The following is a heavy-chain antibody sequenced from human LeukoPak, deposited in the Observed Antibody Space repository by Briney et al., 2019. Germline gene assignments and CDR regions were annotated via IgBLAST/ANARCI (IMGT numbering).Heavy chain of an antibody. J-gene: IGHJ4*02. Sequence: XGWIRXPPGXXXEXXGTIHYRIKTYYNPSLKSRLTIYIDTSKNQFSLRLSSVTAADTAVYYCARYQEEDGYNAKTIDYWGQGTLVTVSS. CDR3: ARYQEEDGYNAKTIDY. V-gene: IGHV4-39*01. CDR2: IHYRIKT. D-gene: IGHD5-24*01.